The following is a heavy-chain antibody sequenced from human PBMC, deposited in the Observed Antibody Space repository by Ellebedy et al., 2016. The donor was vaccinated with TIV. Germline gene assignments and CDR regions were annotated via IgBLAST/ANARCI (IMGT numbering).Heavy chain of an antibody. CDR1: GFSVSINY. CDR2: IYSAGDT. V-gene: IGHV3-66*01. CDR3: ARAAPYSSGWYGGFFDY. J-gene: IGHJ4*02. Sequence: GESLKISCAASGFSVSINYMNWVRQAPGKGLEWVSVIYSAGDTYYADSVKGRFTISRDISKNTVHLQMNSLSAEDAAVYYCARAAPYSSGWYGGFFDYWGQGTLVAVPS. D-gene: IGHD6-19*01.